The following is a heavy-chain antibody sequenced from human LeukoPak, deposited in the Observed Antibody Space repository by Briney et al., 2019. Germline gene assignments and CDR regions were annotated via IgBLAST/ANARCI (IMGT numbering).Heavy chain of an antibody. CDR1: GGTFSSYA. Sequence: SVKVSCKASGGTFSSYAISWVRQAPGQGLEWMGRIIPILGIANYAQKFQGRVTITADKSTGTAYMELSSLRSEDTAVYYCARDLGPLTELDYWGQGTLVTVSS. J-gene: IGHJ4*02. V-gene: IGHV1-69*04. CDR3: ARDLGPLTELDY. D-gene: IGHD3-16*01. CDR2: IIPILGIA.